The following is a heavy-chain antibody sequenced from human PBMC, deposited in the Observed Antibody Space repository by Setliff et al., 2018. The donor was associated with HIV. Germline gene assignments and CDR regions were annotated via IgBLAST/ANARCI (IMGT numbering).Heavy chain of an antibody. Sequence: SETLSLTCAVSGGSISSDNWWTWVRQAPGKGLEWIGEIYHSEYTNYNPSLKSRVSMSVDKSKNQFSVKLTSVTAADTAVYYCARGSYRGSGFFVRYFDFWGQGSLVTVSS. CDR3: ARGSYRGSGFFVRYFDF. D-gene: IGHD3-3*01. CDR2: IYHSEYT. V-gene: IGHV4-4*02. CDR1: GGSISSDNW. J-gene: IGHJ4*02.